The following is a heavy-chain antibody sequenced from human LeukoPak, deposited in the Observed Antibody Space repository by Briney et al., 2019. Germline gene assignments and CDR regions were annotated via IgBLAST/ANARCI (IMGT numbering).Heavy chain of an antibody. CDR2: INPIFGTA. D-gene: IGHD4-23*01. V-gene: IGHV1-69*05. Sequence: SVTLSCKATGATFTSYTISWVRHPPRQGHELEGGINPIFGTANYAQQFLGRVTITTVDSSSTAYFELSSLLSVATAVYYCARVTNSEYYYYFYLVVWGKRTTVTVSS. J-gene: IGHJ6*03. CDR3: ARVTNSEYYYYFYLVV. CDR1: GATFTSYT.